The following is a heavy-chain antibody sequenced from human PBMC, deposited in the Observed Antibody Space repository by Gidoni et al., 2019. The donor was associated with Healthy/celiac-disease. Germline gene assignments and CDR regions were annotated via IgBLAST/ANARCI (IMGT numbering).Heavy chain of an antibody. J-gene: IGHJ4*02. CDR1: GYTFTSYY. CDR3: ARVGWLRSGGWYFDY. D-gene: IGHD5-12*01. Sequence: QVQLVQSGAEVKKPGASVKVSCKASGYTFTSYYMHWVRQAPGQGLEWMGIINPSGGSTSYAQKFQGRVTMTRDTSTSTVYMELSSLRSEDTAVYYCARVGWLRSGGWYFDYWGQGTLVTVSS. CDR2: INPSGGST. V-gene: IGHV1-46*01.